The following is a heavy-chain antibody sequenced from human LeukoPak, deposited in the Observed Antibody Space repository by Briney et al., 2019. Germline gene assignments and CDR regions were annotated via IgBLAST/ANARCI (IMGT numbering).Heavy chain of an antibody. D-gene: IGHD5-18*01. J-gene: IGHJ6*02. CDR2: IRSKAYGGTT. CDR3: NRGPIQLWLYYGMDV. CDR1: GFTFGDHA. V-gene: IGHV3-49*04. Sequence: PGGSLRLSCTASGFTFGDHAMRWVRQAAGKGLEWVGFIRSKAYGGTTEYAASVKGRFTISRDDSKSIAYLQMNSLKTEDTAVYYCNRGPIQLWLYYGMDVWGQGTTVIVSS.